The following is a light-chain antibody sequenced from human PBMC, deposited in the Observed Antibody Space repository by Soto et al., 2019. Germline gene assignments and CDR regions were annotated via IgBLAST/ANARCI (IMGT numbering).Light chain of an antibody. CDR1: SSNIGSNY. Sequence: QSVLPRPPSASGTAGQRVTISCSGSSSNIGSNYVYWYQQLPGTAPKLLIYRNNQRPSGVPDRFSGSKSGTSASLAISGLRSEDEADYYCAAWDDSLSGPVYVFGTGTKVTVL. CDR2: RNN. V-gene: IGLV1-47*01. J-gene: IGLJ1*01. CDR3: AAWDDSLSGPVYV.